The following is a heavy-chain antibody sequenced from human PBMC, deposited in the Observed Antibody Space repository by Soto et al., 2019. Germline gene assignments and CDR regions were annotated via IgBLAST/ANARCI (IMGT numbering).Heavy chain of an antibody. CDR2: ISGSGGTT. D-gene: IGHD5-18*01. V-gene: IGHV3-23*01. CDR1: GFTFKNYA. CDR3: VKGRGNRHGYPLDY. Sequence: SLRLSCDASGFTFKNYAMSWVRQAPGKGLEWVSFISGSGGTTLYAESVKGRFTISRDNSKSTMYLQMNSLRAEDTAGYYCVKGRGNRHGYPLDYWGLGTLVTVYS. J-gene: IGHJ4*02.